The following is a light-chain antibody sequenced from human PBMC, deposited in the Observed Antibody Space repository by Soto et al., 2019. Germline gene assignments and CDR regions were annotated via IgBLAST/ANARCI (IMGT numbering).Light chain of an antibody. CDR2: GAS. CDR3: QHYGSSWT. J-gene: IGKJ1*01. CDR1: QSVSSSY. Sequence: EIVLTQSPGTLSLSPGERATLSCRASQSVSSSYLAWYQQKAGQAPRLLIYGASNRATGIPDRFSGSGSGTDFILTISRLEPEDFAVYYCQHYGSSWTVGQGTKVEIK. V-gene: IGKV3-20*01.